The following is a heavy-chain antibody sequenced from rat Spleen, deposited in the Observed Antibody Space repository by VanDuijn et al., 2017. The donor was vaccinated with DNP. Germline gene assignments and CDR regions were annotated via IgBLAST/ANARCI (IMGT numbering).Heavy chain of an antibody. CDR1: GFTFKNYW. D-gene: IGHD2-2*01. V-gene: IGHV5-31*01. CDR3: ARRDTFYYFDY. Sequence: EVQLVESGGDLVQPGRSLNLSCVASGFTFKNYWMTWIRQVPGKGLEWVASITSSDANPYYPDSVKGRFTISRDNAQDTLYLQMNSLRPEDTATYYCARRDTFYYFDYWGQGVMVTVSS. J-gene: IGHJ2*01. CDR2: ITSSDANP.